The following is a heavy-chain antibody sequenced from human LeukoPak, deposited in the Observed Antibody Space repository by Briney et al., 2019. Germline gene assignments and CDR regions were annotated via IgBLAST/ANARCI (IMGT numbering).Heavy chain of an antibody. CDR1: GGSISSSSYY. CDR3: AAPRGYSSGWYSPLNWFDP. Sequence: SETLSLACTVSGGSISSSSYYWGWIRQPPGKGLEWIGSIYYSGSTYYNPSLKSRVTISVDTSKNQFSLKLSSVTAADTAVYYCAAPRGYSSGWYSPLNWFDPWGQGTLVTVSS. D-gene: IGHD6-19*01. CDR2: IYYSGST. V-gene: IGHV4-39*01. J-gene: IGHJ5*02.